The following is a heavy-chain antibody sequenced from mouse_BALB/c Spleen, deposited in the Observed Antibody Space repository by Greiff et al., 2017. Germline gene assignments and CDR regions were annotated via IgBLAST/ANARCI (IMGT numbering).Heavy chain of an antibody. D-gene: IGHD1-1*01. CDR2: IRSKSTNYAT. CDR1: GFTFNTYA. CDR3: VRQIYYDGSSYWFAY. V-gene: IGHV10-1*02. Sequence: EVQLVESGGGLVQPTGSLKLSCAASGFTFNTYAMNWVRQAPGKGLEWVARIRSKSTNYATYYADSVKDRFTISRDDSQSMLYLQMNNLKTEDTAMYYCVRQIYYDGSSYWFAYWGQGTLVTVSA. J-gene: IGHJ3*01.